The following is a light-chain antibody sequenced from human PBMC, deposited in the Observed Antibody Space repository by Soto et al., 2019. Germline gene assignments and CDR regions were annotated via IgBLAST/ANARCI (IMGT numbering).Light chain of an antibody. Sequence: QSVLTQSPSASASLGASVKLTCTLSSGHSRYDIAWHQQQPEKGPRYLMRLNSDGSHSKGDGIPDRFSGSSSGAERYLTISSLQSEDEADYYCQTWGTGISFGGGTKLTVL. J-gene: IGLJ2*01. CDR1: SGHSRYD. V-gene: IGLV4-69*02. CDR3: QTWGTGIS. CDR2: LNSDGSH.